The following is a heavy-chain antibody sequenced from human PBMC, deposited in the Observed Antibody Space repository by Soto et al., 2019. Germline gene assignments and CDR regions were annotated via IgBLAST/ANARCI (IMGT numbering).Heavy chain of an antibody. V-gene: IGHV3-7*01. CDR2: IKQDGSEK. D-gene: IGHD6-19*01. CDR3: GRDYSRGWNKRFPCFAP. CDR1: GFTFSSYW. J-gene: IGHJ5*02. Sequence: GGSLRLSCAASGFTFSSYWMSWVRQAPGKGLEWVANIKQDGSEKYYVDSVKGRFTISRDNAKNSLYLQMNSLRAEDTAVYYCGRDYSRGWNKRFPCFAPGGQEPLVTVS.